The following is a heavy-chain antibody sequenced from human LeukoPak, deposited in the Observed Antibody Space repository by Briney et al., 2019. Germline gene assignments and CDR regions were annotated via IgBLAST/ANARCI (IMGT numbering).Heavy chain of an antibody. CDR2: IYYRGST. CDR3: ARPDDDDYGDYRH. V-gene: IGHV4-39*01. J-gene: IGHJ4*02. Sequence: SETLSLTCTVSGGSISSTSHYWAWIRPPPGKGLEWIGSIYYRGSTYYNPSRKSPVTISADTSKNPFSMKASSVTAADTAVYCCARPDDDDYGDYRHWGQGTLVTVSS. CDR1: GGSISSTSHY. D-gene: IGHD4-17*01.